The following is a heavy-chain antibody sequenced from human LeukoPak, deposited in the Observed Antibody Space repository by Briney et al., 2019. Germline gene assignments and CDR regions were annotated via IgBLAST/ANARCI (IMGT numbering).Heavy chain of an antibody. Sequence: PSETLSLTCAVYGGSFSGYYWNWIRQPPGKGLEWIGEINHSGSTNYNPSLKSRVTISVDTSKNQFSLKLSSVTAADTAVYYCARGQFPRYFDWIMGRGGYYFDYWGQGTLVTVSS. D-gene: IGHD3-9*01. CDR3: ARGQFPRYFDWIMGRGGYYFDY. CDR1: GGSFSGYY. J-gene: IGHJ4*02. V-gene: IGHV4-34*01. CDR2: INHSGST.